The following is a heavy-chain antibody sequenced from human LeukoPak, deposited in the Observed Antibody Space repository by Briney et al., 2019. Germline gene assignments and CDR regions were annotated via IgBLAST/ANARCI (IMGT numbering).Heavy chain of an antibody. CDR3: ARGRSNSWHYFDL. CDR2: IGAAGDT. D-gene: IGHD6-13*01. CDR1: GFTFSSYA. V-gene: IGHV3-13*04. J-gene: IGHJ2*01. Sequence: PGGSLRLSCAASGFTFSSYAMSWVRQATGKGLEWVSVIGAAGDTFYPGSVKGRFTISRENAKNFLYLQMNSLRAGDTAVYYCARGRSNSWHYFDLWGRGTLVTVSS.